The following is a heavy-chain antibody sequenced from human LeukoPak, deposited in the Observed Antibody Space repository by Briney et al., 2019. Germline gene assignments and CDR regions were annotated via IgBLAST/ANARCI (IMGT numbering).Heavy chain of an antibody. CDR2: IYYSGSS. J-gene: IGHJ3*02. D-gene: IGHD3-22*01. V-gene: IGHV4-59*08. CDR3: ARRVDWEPYDSSGHGAFDI. CDR1: RGSLSSYY. Sequence: SETLSLTRAVSRGSLSSYYGSWIRQPPGKGREGVGYIYYSGSSNYNPSHKSRVTISVDTSKNQFSLKLSSVTAADTAVYYGARRVDWEPYDSSGHGAFDIWGQGTMVTVSS.